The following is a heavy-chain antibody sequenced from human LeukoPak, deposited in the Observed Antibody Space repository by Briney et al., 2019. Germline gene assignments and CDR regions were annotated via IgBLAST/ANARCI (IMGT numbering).Heavy chain of an antibody. CDR3: ARRTIWFGELLGYYYYGMDV. J-gene: IGHJ6*02. CDR1: GGSISSYY. V-gene: IGHV4-34*01. CDR2: INHSGST. D-gene: IGHD3-10*01. Sequence: SETLSLTCTVSGGSISSYYWSWIRQPPGKGLEWIGEINHSGSTNYNPSLKSRVTISVDTSKNQSSLKLSSVTAADTAVYYCARRTIWFGELLGYYYYGMDVWGQGTTVTVSS.